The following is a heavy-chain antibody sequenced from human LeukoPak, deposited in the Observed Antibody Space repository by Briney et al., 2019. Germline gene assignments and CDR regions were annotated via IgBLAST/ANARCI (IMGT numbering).Heavy chain of an antibody. CDR2: IGTAGDT. Sequence: GGSLRLSCAASGFTFSSYDMHWVRQATGKGLEWVSAIGTAGDTYYPGSVKGRSTISRENAKNSLYLQMNSLRAGDTAVYYCARVGDDYGDNGRAFDIWGQGTMVTVSS. V-gene: IGHV3-13*01. CDR3: ARVGDDYGDNGRAFDI. J-gene: IGHJ3*02. CDR1: GFTFSSYD. D-gene: IGHD4-17*01.